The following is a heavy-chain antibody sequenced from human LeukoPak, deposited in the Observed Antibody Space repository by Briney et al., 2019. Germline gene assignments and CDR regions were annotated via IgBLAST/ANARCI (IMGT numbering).Heavy chain of an antibody. D-gene: IGHD2-8*01. CDR3: ARGRSSRQRMVYAIRFAVSGWFDP. V-gene: IGHV4-34*01. CDR1: GGSFSGYY. J-gene: IGHJ5*02. CDR2: INHSGST. Sequence: SETLSLTCAVYGGSFSGYYWCWIRQPPGKGLEWIGEINHSGSTNYNPSLKSRVTISVDTSKNQFSLKLSSVTAADTAVYYCARGRSSRQRMVYAIRFAVSGWFDPWGQGTLVTVSS.